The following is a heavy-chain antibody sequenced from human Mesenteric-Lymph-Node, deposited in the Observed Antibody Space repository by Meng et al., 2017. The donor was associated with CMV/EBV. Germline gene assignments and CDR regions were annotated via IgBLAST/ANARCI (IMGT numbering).Heavy chain of an antibody. CDR2: INPNSGGT. CDR3: ARGTMGSPGGWFDP. D-gene: IGHD3-3*01. J-gene: IGHJ5*02. Sequence: KASGYPFTGYYMRWVRQAPGQGLEWMGWINPNSGGTNYAQKFQGRVTMTRDTSISTAYMELSRLRSDDTAVYYCARGTMGSPGGWFDPWGQGTLVTVSS. V-gene: IGHV1-2*02. CDR1: GYPFTGYY.